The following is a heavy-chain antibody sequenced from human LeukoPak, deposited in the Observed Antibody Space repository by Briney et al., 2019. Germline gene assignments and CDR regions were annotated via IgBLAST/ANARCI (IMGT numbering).Heavy chain of an antibody. CDR1: GFTFSSYS. CDR3: ARASSRYGMDV. V-gene: IGHV3-48*01. CDR2: ISSSSSTI. Sequence: GGSLRLSCAASGFTFSSYSMNWVRQAPGKGLEWVSYISSSSSTIYYVDAVKGRFTISRVKAKNSLYLQMNSLRAEDTAVYYCARASSRYGMDVWGQGTTVTVSS. J-gene: IGHJ6*02.